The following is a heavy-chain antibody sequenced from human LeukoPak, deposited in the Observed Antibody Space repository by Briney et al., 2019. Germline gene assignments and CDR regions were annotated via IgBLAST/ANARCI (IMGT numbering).Heavy chain of an antibody. CDR2: INPSGGST. Sequence: GASVKVSCKASGYTFTSYYMHWVRQAPGQGLEWMGIINPSGGSTSYAQKFQGRVTMTRDMSTSTVYMELSSLRSEDTAEYYCAKPTTVLTSYYFDYWGQGALVTVSS. V-gene: IGHV1-46*01. CDR3: AKPTTVLTSYYFDY. D-gene: IGHD4-23*01. CDR1: GYTFTSYY. J-gene: IGHJ4*02.